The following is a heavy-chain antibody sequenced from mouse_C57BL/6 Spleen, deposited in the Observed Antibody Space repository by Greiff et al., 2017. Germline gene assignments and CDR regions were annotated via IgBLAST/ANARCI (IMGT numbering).Heavy chain of an antibody. Sequence: QVQLQQPGAELVKPGASVKLSCKASGYTFTSYWMQWVKQRPGQGLEWIGEIDPSDSYTNYNQKFKGKATLTVDTSSSTAYMQLSSLTSEDSAVYYCARTGGYSYWYFDVWGTGTTVTVSS. J-gene: IGHJ1*03. V-gene: IGHV1-50*01. CDR2: IDPSDSYT. CDR3: ARTGGYSYWYFDV. D-gene: IGHD2-3*01. CDR1: GYTFTSYW.